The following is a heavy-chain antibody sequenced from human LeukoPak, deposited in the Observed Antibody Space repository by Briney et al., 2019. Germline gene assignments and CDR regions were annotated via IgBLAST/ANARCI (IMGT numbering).Heavy chain of an antibody. CDR1: GGSISSYY. CDR3: ARQPTYYYGSGSYYNMAYFDY. CDR2: IYYSGST. Sequence: SEILSLTCTVSGGSISSYYWSWIRQPPGKGLEWIGYIYYSGSTNYNPSLKSRVTISVDTSKNQFSLKLSSVTAADTAVYYCARQPTYYYGSGSYYNMAYFDYWGQGTLVTVSS. D-gene: IGHD3-10*01. J-gene: IGHJ4*02. V-gene: IGHV4-59*01.